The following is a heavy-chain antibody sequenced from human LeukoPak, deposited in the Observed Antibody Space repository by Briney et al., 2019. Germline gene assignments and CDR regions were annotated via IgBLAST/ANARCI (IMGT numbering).Heavy chain of an antibody. CDR1: GLTFSDYG. V-gene: IGHV3-30*18. J-gene: IGHJ4*02. Sequence: GRSLRLSCAASGLTFSDYGIHWVRQAPGKGLEWVAVTSYDGSNKYYADSVKGRFTISRDNSKNTLYLQMNSLRAEDTAVYYCANDLLNWGWGNYYKGYFDYWGQGTLVTVSS. CDR3: ANDLLNWGWGNYYKGYFDY. CDR2: TSYDGSNK. D-gene: IGHD3-10*01.